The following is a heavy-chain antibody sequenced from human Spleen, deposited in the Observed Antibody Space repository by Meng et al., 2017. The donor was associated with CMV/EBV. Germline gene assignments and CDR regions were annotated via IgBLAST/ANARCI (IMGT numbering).Heavy chain of an antibody. D-gene: IGHD6-13*01. CDR1: GGSISSYY. CDR2: IYYSGST. V-gene: IGHV4-59*01. CDR3: ARGATTTAAGILDY. Sequence: SETLSLTCTVSGGSISSYYWSWLRQPPGKGLEWIGYIYYSGSTNYNPSFKSRVTISVDTSRNQFSLKLSSVTAADTALYYCARGATTTAAGILDYWGQGTLVTVSS. J-gene: IGHJ4*02.